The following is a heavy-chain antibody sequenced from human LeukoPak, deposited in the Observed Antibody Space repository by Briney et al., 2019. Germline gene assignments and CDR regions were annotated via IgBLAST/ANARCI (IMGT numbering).Heavy chain of an antibody. V-gene: IGHV3-7*03. Sequence: GGPLRLSCAASGFTFSSYWMSWVRQAPGKGLEWVANIKQDGSEKYYVDSVKGRFTISRDNAKNSLYLQMNSLRAEDTAVYYCAGDFGSGCSDYWGQGTLVTVSS. CDR2: IKQDGSEK. CDR3: AGDFGSGCSDY. CDR1: GFTFSSYW. J-gene: IGHJ4*02. D-gene: IGHD6-19*01.